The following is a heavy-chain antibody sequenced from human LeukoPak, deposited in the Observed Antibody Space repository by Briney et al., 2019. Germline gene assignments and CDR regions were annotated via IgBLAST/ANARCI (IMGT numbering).Heavy chain of an antibody. D-gene: IGHD3-10*01. CDR1: GFTFSSYA. V-gene: IGHV3-23*01. J-gene: IGHJ4*02. CDR3: ARLAPNYYGSGSSYRYFDY. Sequence: GGSLRLSCAASGFTFSSYAMTWVRQAPGKGLEWVSAISDSGGSTDYADSVKGRFTISRDNSKNTLYLQMNSLRAEDTAVYYCARLAPNYYGSGSSYRYFDYWGQGTLVTVSS. CDR2: ISDSGGST.